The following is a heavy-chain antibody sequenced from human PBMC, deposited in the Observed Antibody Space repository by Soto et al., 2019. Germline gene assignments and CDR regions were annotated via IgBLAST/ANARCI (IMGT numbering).Heavy chain of an antibody. CDR2: IKQDGSEK. CDR3: AREGIQVEVDY. D-gene: IGHD5-18*01. J-gene: IGHJ4*02. CDR1: GFTFSSYW. Sequence: GSLRLSCAASGFTFSSYWMGWVRQAPGKGLEWVANIKQDGSEKYYVDSVKGRFTISRDNAKNSLYLQMNSLRAEDTAVYYCAREGIQVEVDYWGQGTLVTVSS. V-gene: IGHV3-7*01.